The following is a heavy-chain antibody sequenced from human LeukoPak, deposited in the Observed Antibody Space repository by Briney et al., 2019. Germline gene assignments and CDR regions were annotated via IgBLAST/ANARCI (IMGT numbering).Heavy chain of an antibody. D-gene: IGHD5-24*01. J-gene: IGHJ4*02. V-gene: IGHV3-15*01. CDR3: TTESGSWQYYFDY. CDR2: IKSKADGGTT. CDR1: GFPFSNAW. Sequence: GGPLRLSCAASGFPFSNAWMRWVRGAPGRGLEWVGRIKSKADGGTTDYAAPVKGRFTILRDDSKNTLYLQMNGLKTEDTAVYYCTTESGSWQYYFDYWGQGTLVTVSS.